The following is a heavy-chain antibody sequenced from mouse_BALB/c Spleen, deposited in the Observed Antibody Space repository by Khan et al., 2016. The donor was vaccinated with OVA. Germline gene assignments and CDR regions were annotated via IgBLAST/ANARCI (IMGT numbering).Heavy chain of an antibody. D-gene: IGHD4-1*01. V-gene: IGHV14-3*02. CDR1: GFNIKDTY. J-gene: IGHJ3*01. Sequence: VQLKESGAELVKPGASVKLSCTASGFNIKDTYMHWVKQRPEQGLEWIGRIDPANGNTKYDPKFQGKATITADTSSNTAYQQLSSLTSEDTAVYYCVRDYWDVFAYWGQGTLVTVSA. CDR2: IDPANGNT. CDR3: VRDYWDVFAY.